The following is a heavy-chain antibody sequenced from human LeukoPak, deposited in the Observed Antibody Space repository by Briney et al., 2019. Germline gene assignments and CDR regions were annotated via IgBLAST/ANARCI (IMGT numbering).Heavy chain of an antibody. CDR3: AKDGAHYYDSSGYFYFDY. J-gene: IGHJ4*02. D-gene: IGHD3-22*01. CDR2: ISYAGNNK. CDR1: GFTFSSFA. V-gene: IGHV3-30*04. Sequence: GGSLRLSCAASGFTFSSFALHWVRQAPGKGLEWVAVISYAGNNKYYADSVKGRFTISRDNSKNTLYLQMNSLRAEDTAVYYCAKDGAHYYDSSGYFYFDYWGQGTLVTVSS.